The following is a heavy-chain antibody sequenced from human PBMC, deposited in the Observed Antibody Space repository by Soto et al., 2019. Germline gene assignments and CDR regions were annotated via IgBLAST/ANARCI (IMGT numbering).Heavy chain of an antibody. Sequence: QVQLVQSGAEVKKPGSSVKVSCKASGGTSRSLSITWVRQAPGQGLEWMGGITPLFGIPNYPQKFQGRLTITADKSTGTAYMNLSSLSSEDTAVYYCARDTHSAGGWFDTWGRVALVTVSS. J-gene: IGHJ5*02. CDR1: GGTSRSLS. CDR2: ITPLFGIP. D-gene: IGHD2-15*01. CDR3: ARDTHSAGGWFDT. V-gene: IGHV1-69*17.